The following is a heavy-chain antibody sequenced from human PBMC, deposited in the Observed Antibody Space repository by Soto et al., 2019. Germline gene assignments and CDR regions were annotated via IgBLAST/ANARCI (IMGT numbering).Heavy chain of an antibody. D-gene: IGHD3-16*02. CDR2: INAGNGNT. J-gene: IGHJ3*02. Sequence: ASVKVSCKASGYTFTSYAMHWVRQAPGQRLEWMGWINAGNGNTKYSQKFQGRVTITRDTSASTAYLELSSLRSEDTAVYYCVRPGITFGVVIVNGAFDIWGQGTMVTVSS. CDR1: GYTFTSYA. CDR3: VRPGITFGVVIVNGAFDI. V-gene: IGHV1-3*01.